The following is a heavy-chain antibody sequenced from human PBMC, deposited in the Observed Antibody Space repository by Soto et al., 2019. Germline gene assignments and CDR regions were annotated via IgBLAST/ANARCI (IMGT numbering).Heavy chain of an antibody. D-gene: IGHD2-21*01. Sequence: GESLKISCEGSGYTFANHWIGWVRQMPGKGLEWMGIIYPGDSDTAYSPSFQGQVTISADKSISTAYLQWSSLRSSDTAMYYCARSFDSAILDAFDIWGQGTMVTVSS. CDR2: IYPGDSDT. CDR3: ARSFDSAILDAFDI. J-gene: IGHJ3*02. CDR1: GYTFANHW. V-gene: IGHV5-51*01.